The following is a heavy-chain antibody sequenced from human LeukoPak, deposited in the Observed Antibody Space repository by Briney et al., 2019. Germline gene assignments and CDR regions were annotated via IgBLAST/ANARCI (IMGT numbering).Heavy chain of an antibody. CDR3: ARQGWYGDSDY. Sequence: PSETLSLTCAVYGGSFSGYYWSWIRQPPGKGLEWIGEINHSGSTNYNPSLKSRVTISVDTSKNQFSLKLSSVTAADTAVYYCARQGWYGDSDYWGQGTLVTVSS. CDR1: GGSFSGYY. V-gene: IGHV4-34*01. CDR2: INHSGST. D-gene: IGHD4-17*01. J-gene: IGHJ4*02.